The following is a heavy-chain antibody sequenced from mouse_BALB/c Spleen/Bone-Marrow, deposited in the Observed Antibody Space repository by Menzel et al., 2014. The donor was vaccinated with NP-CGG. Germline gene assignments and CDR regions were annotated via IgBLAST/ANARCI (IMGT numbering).Heavy chain of an antibody. Sequence: EVQLQQSGAEIVKPGASVKSSCTTSGFNIEDSYIYWMKQRPEQGLEWIGRIDPANGNTKYDPKFQGKATITVDTSSATAYLQLSSLTSEDTAAYYCARNYGSSLDYWGQGTTLTVSS. J-gene: IGHJ2*01. CDR2: IDPANGNT. V-gene: IGHV14-3*02. CDR3: ARNYGSSLDY. CDR1: GFNIEDSY. D-gene: IGHD1-1*01.